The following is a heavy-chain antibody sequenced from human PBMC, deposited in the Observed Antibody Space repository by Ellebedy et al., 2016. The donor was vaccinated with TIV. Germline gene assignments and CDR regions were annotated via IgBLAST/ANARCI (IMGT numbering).Heavy chain of an antibody. V-gene: IGHV4-34*01. CDR3: ARGVVVVPTYMDV. Sequence: SETLSLXXAVYGGSFSGYYWSWIRQPPGKGLEWIGEINHSGSTNYNPSLKSRVTISVDTSKNQFSLKLSSVTAANTAVYYCARGVVVVPTYMDVWGKGTTVTVSS. CDR2: INHSGST. D-gene: IGHD2-2*01. CDR1: GGSFSGYY. J-gene: IGHJ6*03.